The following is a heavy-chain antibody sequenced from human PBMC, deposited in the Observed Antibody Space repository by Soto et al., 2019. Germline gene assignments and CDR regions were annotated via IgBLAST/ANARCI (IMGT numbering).Heavy chain of an antibody. CDR3: ARHTLLGSGSLPFDY. V-gene: IGHV4-30-2*01. CDR1: GGSISSGGYS. CDR2: IYHSGST. J-gene: IGHJ4*02. Sequence: PSETLSLTCAVSGGSISSGGYSWSWIRQPPGKGQEWIGYIYHSGSTYYNPSLKSRVTISVDRSKNQFSLKLSSVTAADTAVYYCARHTLLGSGSLPFDYWGQGTLVTVSS. D-gene: IGHD3-10*01.